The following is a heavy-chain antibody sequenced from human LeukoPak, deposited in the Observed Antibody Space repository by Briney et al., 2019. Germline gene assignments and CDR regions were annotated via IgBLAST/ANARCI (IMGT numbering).Heavy chain of an antibody. CDR2: VSNDGSNR. CDR3: ARGLLQLPDY. D-gene: IGHD2-2*01. J-gene: IGHJ4*02. V-gene: IGHV3-30*03. CDR1: GFTFSTYG. Sequence: GGSLRLSCAASGFTFSTYGVHWVRLAPAKGLEWVAVVSNDGSNRYYADSVKGRVAISRDNSKNTLDLQMDSLRAEDTAVYFCARGLLQLPDYWGQGTLVTVSS.